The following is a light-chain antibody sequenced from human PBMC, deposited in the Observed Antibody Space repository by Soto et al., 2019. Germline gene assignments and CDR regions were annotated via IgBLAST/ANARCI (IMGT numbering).Light chain of an antibody. CDR3: QQSYSSPPST. CDR2: AAT. J-gene: IGKJ1*01. CDR1: QSISSY. Sequence: DIQMTQSPSSLSASIGDRVTITCRASQSISSYLNWYQQKPGKAPKLLIYAATRLQSGVPSRFSGSGSGTDFTLTISSLQPEDFATYYCQQSYSSPPSTFGQGTKVEIE. V-gene: IGKV1-39*01.